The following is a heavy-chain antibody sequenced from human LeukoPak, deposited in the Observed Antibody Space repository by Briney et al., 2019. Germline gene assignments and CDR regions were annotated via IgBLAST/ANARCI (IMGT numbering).Heavy chain of an antibody. J-gene: IGHJ4*02. V-gene: IGHV4-39*01. CDR3: ARRDDSSGYHKIFDY. CDR2: IYYGENT. D-gene: IGHD3-22*01. Sequence: PSETLSLTCTVSGDSISSGPYYWGWIRQPPGKGLEWIGNIYYGENTYYNPSPKSRVTISIDTSNNQFYLKLSSLTAADTAVYYCARRDDSSGYHKIFDYWGQGTLVTVSS. CDR1: GDSISSGPYY.